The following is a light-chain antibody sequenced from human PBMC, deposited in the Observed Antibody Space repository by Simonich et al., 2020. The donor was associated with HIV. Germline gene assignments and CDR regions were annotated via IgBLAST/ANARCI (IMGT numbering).Light chain of an antibody. CDR2: KAS. CDR3: QQYNSYSPYI. V-gene: IGKV1-5*03. CDR1: QRISRW. Sequence: DIQMTQSPSTLSASVGVRVTITCRASQRISRWLAWYQQKPGKAPKLLIYKASSLESGVPSRFSGSGSGTEFTLTISSLQPDDFATYYCQQYNSYSPYIFGQGTKLEIK. J-gene: IGKJ2*01.